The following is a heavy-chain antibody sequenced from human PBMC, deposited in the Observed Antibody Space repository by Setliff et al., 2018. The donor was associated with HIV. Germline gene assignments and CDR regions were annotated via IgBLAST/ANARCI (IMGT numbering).Heavy chain of an antibody. D-gene: IGHD3-10*01. J-gene: IGHJ4*02. CDR2: IYPSGST. CDR3: ARDRGTRYGSGKDFDS. V-gene: IGHV4-4*07. CDR1: GGSISTYY. Sequence: PSETLSLTCIVSGGSISTYYWSWIRQPAGEGLEWIGRIYPSGSTNYNPSLRSRVTPSVDTSKNHFSLKLNSVTAADTAVYYCARDRGTRYGSGKDFDSWGQGILVTSPQ.